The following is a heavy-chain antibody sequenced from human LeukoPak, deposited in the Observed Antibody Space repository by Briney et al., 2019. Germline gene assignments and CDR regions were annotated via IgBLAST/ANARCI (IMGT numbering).Heavy chain of an antibody. CDR1: GYTFTSYD. CDR2: MNPNSGNT. D-gene: IGHD2-2*01. J-gene: IGHJ4*02. V-gene: IGHV1-8*03. Sequence: ASVKVSCKASGYTFTSYDINWVRQATGQGLEWMGWMNPNSGNTGYAQKFQGRVTITADESTSTAYMELSSLRSEDTAVYYCARGRSYCSSTSCSRFDYWGQGTLVTVSS. CDR3: ARGRSYCSSTSCSRFDY.